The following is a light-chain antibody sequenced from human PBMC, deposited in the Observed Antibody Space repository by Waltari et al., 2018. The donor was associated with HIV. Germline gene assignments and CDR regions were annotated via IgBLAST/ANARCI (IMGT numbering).Light chain of an antibody. CDR1: SSDLGYFAY. CDR2: EVD. V-gene: IGLV2-11*01. Sequence: QSALTQPRSVSGSPGQSVTISCTGTSSDLGYFAYVSWYQQYPGKAPKVIIYEVDQRPSGVPDRFTGSKSGITASLTISGLQGEDEADYYCCSYAGAYTYVFGTGTKVNVL. J-gene: IGLJ1*01. CDR3: CSYAGAYTYV.